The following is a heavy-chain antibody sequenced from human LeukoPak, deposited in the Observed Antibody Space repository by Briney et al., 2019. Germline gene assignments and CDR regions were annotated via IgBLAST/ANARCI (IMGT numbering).Heavy chain of an antibody. D-gene: IGHD6-6*01. V-gene: IGHV4-34*01. CDR2: INHSGSA. Sequence: SETLSLTCAVSGGSFSGYYWTWIRQPPGKGLEWIGEINHSGSANYNPSLMSRVTISLDASKNHFSLNLSSVTAADTAVYYCARLSYSSSRRNLVVFRPNFDPWGQGTLVTVSS. CDR3: ARLSYSSSRRNLVVFRPNFDP. J-gene: IGHJ5*02. CDR1: GGSFSGYY.